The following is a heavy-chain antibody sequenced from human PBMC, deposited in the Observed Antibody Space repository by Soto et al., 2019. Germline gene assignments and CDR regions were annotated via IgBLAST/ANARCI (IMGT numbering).Heavy chain of an antibody. CDR3: VMVDNFVTPTPQDV. J-gene: IGHJ6*02. V-gene: IGHV1-18*01. D-gene: IGHD3-16*02. CDR1: GYIFVNYG. CDR2: ISPYTGNT. Sequence: QVQLVQSGDEVKKPGASVKVSCKASGYIFVNYGIAWVRQAPGQGLEWMGWISPYTGNTHSATKVQGRLTMTTGTSTSTVYMDLGRLTSDDTAVYYCVMVDNFVTPTPQDVWGQGTTVTVSS.